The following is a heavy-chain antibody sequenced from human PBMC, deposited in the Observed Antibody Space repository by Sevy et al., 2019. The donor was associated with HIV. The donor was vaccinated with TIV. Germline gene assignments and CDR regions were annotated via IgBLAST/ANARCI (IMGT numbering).Heavy chain of an antibody. CDR2: ISYDGSNK. V-gene: IGHV3-30-3*01. Sequence: GGSLRLSCAASGFTFSSYAMHWVRQAPGKGLEWVAVISYDGSNKYYADSVKGRFTISRDNSKNTLYLQMNSLRAEDTAVYYCARDAPDVVVVTTIRSYYLDYWGQGTLVTVSS. D-gene: IGHD2-21*02. J-gene: IGHJ4*02. CDR3: ARDAPDVVVVTTIRSYYLDY. CDR1: GFTFSSYA.